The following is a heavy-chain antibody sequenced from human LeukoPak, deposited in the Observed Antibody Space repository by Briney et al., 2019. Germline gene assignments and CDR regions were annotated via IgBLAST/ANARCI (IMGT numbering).Heavy chain of an antibody. D-gene: IGHD3-10*01. J-gene: IGHJ6*03. CDR1: GFTFSSYW. V-gene: IGHV3-74*01. CDR3: AREGPRDYYGSGSYHPYYMDV. Sequence: GGSLRLSCAASGFTFSSYWMHWVRQAPGKGLVWVSRINSDGSSTSYADSVKGRFTISRDNAKNTLYLQMNSLRAEDTALYYCAREGPRDYYGSGSYHPYYMDVWGKGTTATVSS. CDR2: INSDGSST.